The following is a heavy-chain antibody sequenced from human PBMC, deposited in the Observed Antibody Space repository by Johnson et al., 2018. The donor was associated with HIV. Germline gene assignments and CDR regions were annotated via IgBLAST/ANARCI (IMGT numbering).Heavy chain of an antibody. CDR2: IKQDGSET. V-gene: IGHV3-7*01. CDR1: GFPFHTYW. J-gene: IGHJ3*02. CDR3: VSVVERPFSSDWNAFHI. D-gene: IGHD6-19*01. Sequence: VQLVESGGGLVQPGGSLRLSCAASGFPFHTYWMSWVRQGPGKGLEWVASIKQDGSETYYVDSVKGRFIISRDNSKNSPFLQMNSLTAGDTALYYCVSVVERPFSSDWNAFHIWGQGTLVSVSS.